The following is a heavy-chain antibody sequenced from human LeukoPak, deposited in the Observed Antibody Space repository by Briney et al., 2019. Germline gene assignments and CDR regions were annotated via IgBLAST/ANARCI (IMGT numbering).Heavy chain of an antibody. CDR1: GLTFTNYA. V-gene: IGHV3-23*01. J-gene: IGHJ3*02. CDR2: FGSGGFSS. D-gene: IGHD6-19*01. Sequence: GGSLRLSCAASGLTFTNYAIRGVRQAPAKGLEGVSAFGSGGFSSYYAASLRGRFTISRDNSKNTLYLQMDSLSAEDTAVYYCARDRGGGWLHDVFDIWGQGTLVTVSS. CDR3: ARDRGGGWLHDVFDI.